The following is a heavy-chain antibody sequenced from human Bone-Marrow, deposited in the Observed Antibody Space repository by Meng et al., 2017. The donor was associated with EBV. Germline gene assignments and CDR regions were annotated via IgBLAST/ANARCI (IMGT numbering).Heavy chain of an antibody. J-gene: IGHJ4*02. CDR2: INTNTGNP. Sequence: QVQLLQSGSELKKPXXSVKISCRTSGYTFSRHIMNWVRQAPGQGLEWMGWINTNTGNPTYAQGFTGRFVFSSNTSVSTAYLQIRNLKAEDTAVYYCARGGEHTSVYGYWGQGTLVTVSS. D-gene: IGHD3-22*01. CDR1: GYTFSRHI. V-gene: IGHV7-4-1*02. CDR3: ARGGEHTSVYGY.